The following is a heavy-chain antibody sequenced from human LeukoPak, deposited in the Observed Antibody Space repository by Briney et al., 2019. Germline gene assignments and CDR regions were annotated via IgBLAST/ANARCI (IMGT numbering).Heavy chain of an antibody. D-gene: IGHD6-19*01. CDR1: GFTFSSYV. J-gene: IGHJ4*02. V-gene: IGHV3-30*14. Sequence: PGGSLRLSCAASGFTFSSYVMHWVRQAPGKGLEWVAIISYDGSNEHYADSVKGRFTISRDNSKNTLYLQMNSLRAEDTAVYYCASGLTGYSSGWYGDYWGQGTLVTVSS. CDR3: ASGLTGYSSGWYGDY. CDR2: ISYDGSNE.